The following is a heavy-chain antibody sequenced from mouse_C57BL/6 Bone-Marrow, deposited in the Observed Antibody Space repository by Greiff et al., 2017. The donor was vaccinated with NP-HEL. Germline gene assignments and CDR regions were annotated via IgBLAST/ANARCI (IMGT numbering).Heavy chain of an antibody. CDR2: ISNLAYSI. Sequence: DVKLQESGGGLVQPGGSLKLSCAASGFTFSDYGMAWVRQAPRKGPEWVAFISNLAYSIYYADTVTGRFTISRENAKNTLYLEMSSLRSEDTAMYYCARRGDYDEGGFDYWGQGTTLTVSS. CDR1: GFTFSDYG. CDR3: ARRGDYDEGGFDY. D-gene: IGHD2-4*01. V-gene: IGHV5-15*04. J-gene: IGHJ2*01.